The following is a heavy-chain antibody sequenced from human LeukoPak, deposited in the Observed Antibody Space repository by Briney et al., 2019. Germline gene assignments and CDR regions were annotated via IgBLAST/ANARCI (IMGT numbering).Heavy chain of an antibody. CDR2: IYSGGST. CDR3: AGTIVGKWAIDY. CDR1: GFTVSRNY. V-gene: IGHV3-53*01. Sequence: GGSLRLSCAASGFTVSRNYMTWVRQAPGKGLEWVSVIYSGGSTYYADSVKGRFTISRDNSKNTLYLQMNSLRAEDTAVYYCAGTIVGKWAIDYWGQGTLVPVSS. J-gene: IGHJ4*02. D-gene: IGHD3-22*01.